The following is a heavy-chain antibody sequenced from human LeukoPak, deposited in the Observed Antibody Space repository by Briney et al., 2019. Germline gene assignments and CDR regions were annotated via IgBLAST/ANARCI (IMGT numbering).Heavy chain of an antibody. J-gene: IGHJ3*01. V-gene: IGHV3-9*01. CDR3: VKSVGDDYGDYDAFDV. D-gene: IGHD4-17*01. CDR2: ISWNSGGI. Sequence: GGSLRLSCAVSGFSFDDYAMHWVRQAPGKGLEWVSGISWNSGGIGYADSVKGRFTISRDNAKNSLYLQMSSLRGDDTALYYCVKSVGDDYGDYDAFDVWGQGTMVTVSS. CDR1: GFSFDDYA.